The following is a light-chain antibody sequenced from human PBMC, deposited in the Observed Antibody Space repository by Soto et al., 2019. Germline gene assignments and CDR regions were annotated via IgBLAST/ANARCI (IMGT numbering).Light chain of an antibody. Sequence: QSALTQPASVSGSPGQSITISCTGTSSDVGSYNLVSWYQQHPGKAPKLMIYEGSKRPSGLSNRFSGSKSGNTASLTISGLQAEDEADYYCCSYAGSSTFVFGTGTKLTV. CDR3: CSYAGSSTFV. CDR2: EGS. V-gene: IGLV2-23*01. J-gene: IGLJ1*01. CDR1: SSDVGSYNL.